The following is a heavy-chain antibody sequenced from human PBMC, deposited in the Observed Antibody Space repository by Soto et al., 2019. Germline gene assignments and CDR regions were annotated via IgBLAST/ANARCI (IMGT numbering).Heavy chain of an antibody. D-gene: IGHD2-2*01. CDR3: ARIGVAAAIGTYGMDV. CDR1: GFSFSSYS. CDR2: ISSSSTYI. J-gene: IGHJ6*02. V-gene: IGHV3-21*01. Sequence: EVQLVESGGGLVKPGGSLRLSCAASGFSFSSYSMNWVRQAPGKGLEWVSAISSSSTYIYYGDSVKGRFTISRDNAKNSLYLQMKSLRAEDTAVYYCARIGVAAAIGTYGMDVWGQGTTVTVSS.